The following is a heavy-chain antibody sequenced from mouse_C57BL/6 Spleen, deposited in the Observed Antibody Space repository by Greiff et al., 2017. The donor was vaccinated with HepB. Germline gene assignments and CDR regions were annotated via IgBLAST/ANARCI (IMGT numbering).Heavy chain of an antibody. Sequence: QVQLKQSGAELARPGASVKMTCKASGYTFTSYTMHWVKQRPGQGLEWIGYINPSSGYTKYNQKFKDKATLTADKSSSTAYMQLSSLTSEDSAVYYCARSGGQHRPFAYWGQGTLVTVSA. CDR3: ARSGGQHRPFAY. V-gene: IGHV1-4*01. D-gene: IGHD3-2*02. CDR1: GYTFTSYT. J-gene: IGHJ3*01. CDR2: INPSSGYT.